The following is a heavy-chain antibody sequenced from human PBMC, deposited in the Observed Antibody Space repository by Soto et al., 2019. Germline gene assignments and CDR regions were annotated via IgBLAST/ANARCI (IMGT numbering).Heavy chain of an antibody. J-gene: IGHJ5*01. V-gene: IGHV4-59*08. CDR3: TRRSRWYYYGTASYYNLWFDS. Sequence: SETLSLTCTVSGGSISSYYWSWIRQPPGKGLEWIGYIYYSGSTYFNPSLKSRVTISVDTSKNQFSLKLSSVTAADTAVYFCTRRSRWYYYGTASYYNLWFDSWGQGTLVTVSS. CDR1: GGSISSYY. D-gene: IGHD3-10*01. CDR2: IYYSGST.